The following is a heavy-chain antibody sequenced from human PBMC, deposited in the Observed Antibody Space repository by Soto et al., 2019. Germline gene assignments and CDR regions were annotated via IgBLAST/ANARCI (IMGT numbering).Heavy chain of an antibody. CDR3: ARQTDPSYTYKAFEI. D-gene: IGHD3-10*01. V-gene: IGHV4-39*01. CDR1: GDSISSNSYY. Sequence: QLQLQESGPGLVKPSETLSLTCSVSGDSISSNSYYWAWIRQPPGKGLVWIGNIYYSGSTYYSPSLEXRXPSXAAPSKNQFPLTLTSVTAADTAVYYCARQTDPSYTYKAFEIWGQGTVVIVSS. CDR2: IYYSGST. J-gene: IGHJ3*02.